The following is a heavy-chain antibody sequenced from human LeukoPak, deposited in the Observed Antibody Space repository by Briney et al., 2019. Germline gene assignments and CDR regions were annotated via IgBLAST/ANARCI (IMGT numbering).Heavy chain of an antibody. D-gene: IGHD6-19*01. CDR1: GFTFSSYA. Sequence: HGGSLRLSCAASGFTFSSYAMHWVRQAPGKGLEWVAVMSYDGSNKYYADSAKGRFTISRDNSKNTLYLQMNSLRAEGTAVYYCARGGGSGWELDYWGQGTLVTVSS. J-gene: IGHJ4*02. CDR3: ARGGGSGWELDY. V-gene: IGHV3-30*04. CDR2: MSYDGSNK.